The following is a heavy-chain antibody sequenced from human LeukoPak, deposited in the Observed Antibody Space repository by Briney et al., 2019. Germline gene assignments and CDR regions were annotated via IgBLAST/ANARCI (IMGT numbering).Heavy chain of an antibody. CDR2: IGWTPTIK. CDR1: GFTFGDYS. CDR3: ARDYKYAFDH. D-gene: IGHD2-8*01. Sequence: PGGSLRLSCAASGFTFGDYSLNWIRQAPGKGLEWVSYIGWTPTIKDYADSVKGRFTISRDNAKRSLYLQMNSLRVEDTAIYYCARDYKYAFDHWGQGILVTVSS. V-gene: IGHV3-48*01. J-gene: IGHJ4*02.